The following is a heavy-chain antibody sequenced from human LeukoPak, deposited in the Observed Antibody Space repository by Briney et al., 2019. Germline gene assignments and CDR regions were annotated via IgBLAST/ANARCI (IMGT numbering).Heavy chain of an antibody. V-gene: IGHV5-51*01. CDR2: IYPGDSDT. CDR1: GYSFTNYW. Sequence: GESLKISCKGSGYSFTNYWIGWVRQMPGKGLEWMGIIYPGDSDTRYSPSFQGQVTISADKSISTVYLQWSSLKASDTAMYYCASRTGSGGSGGLSMDVWGQGTTVTVSS. D-gene: IGHD3-10*01. J-gene: IGHJ6*02. CDR3: ASRTGSGGSGGLSMDV.